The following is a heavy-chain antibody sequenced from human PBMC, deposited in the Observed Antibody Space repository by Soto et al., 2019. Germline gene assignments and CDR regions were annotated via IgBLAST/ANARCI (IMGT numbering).Heavy chain of an antibody. V-gene: IGHV1-3*01. Sequence: QVQLVQSGAEVKKPGASVKVSCKASGYTFTNYAMHWVRQAPGQRLEWMGWINAGNGNTKYSQKFQGRVTITRDTSACMGYMDLTSLRSEDTAVYYCARGPGGPDGPGDYWCQGTLVSVSS. J-gene: IGHJ4*02. CDR3: ARGPGGPDGPGDY. CDR2: INAGNGNT. D-gene: IGHD2-15*01. CDR1: GYTFTNYA.